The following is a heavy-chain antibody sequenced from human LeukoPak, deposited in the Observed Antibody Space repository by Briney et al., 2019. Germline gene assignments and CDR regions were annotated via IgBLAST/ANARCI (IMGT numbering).Heavy chain of an antibody. D-gene: IGHD2-2*01. V-gene: IGHV3-23*01. J-gene: IGHJ3*02. CDR1: GFTFSNYA. CDR3: AVDCSSPSCYGQSAFDI. CDR2: ISTGGDRA. Sequence: GGSLRLSCAASGFTFSNYAMDWVRQAAGKGLEGVSAISTGGDRAYYADSVKGRCTTSRDNSRNTLYLQLNSLRAEDTAIYYCAVDCSSPSCYGQSAFDIWGQGTMVTVSS.